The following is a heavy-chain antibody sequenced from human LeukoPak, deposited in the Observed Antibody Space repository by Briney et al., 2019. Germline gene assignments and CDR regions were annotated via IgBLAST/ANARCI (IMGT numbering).Heavy chain of an antibody. J-gene: IGHJ4*02. Sequence: ASVKVSCKASGYTFTGYYMHWVRQAPGQGLEWMGWINPNSGDTNYAQKFQGRVTLTRDTSISTAYMELSSLRSDDTAVYYCASTHATGSQFYFDNWGQGTLVTVSS. CDR1: GYTFTGYY. D-gene: IGHD3-10*01. V-gene: IGHV1-2*02. CDR3: ASTHATGSQFYFDN. CDR2: INPNSGDT.